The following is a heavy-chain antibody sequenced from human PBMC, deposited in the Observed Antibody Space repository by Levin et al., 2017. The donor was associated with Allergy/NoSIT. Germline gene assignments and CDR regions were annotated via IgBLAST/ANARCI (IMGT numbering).Heavy chain of an antibody. D-gene: IGHD3-3*01. Sequence: QAGGSLRLSCEGSGFTFTSHSFNWVRQAPGKGLEWVSYISTGSSTSYYADSVKGRFTISRDNAKSSVYLQMNSLRAEDTAVYYCARGSTIFGVTKPDYWGQGTRVTVSS. V-gene: IGHV3-48*01. CDR3: ARGSTIFGVTKPDY. CDR2: ISTGSSTS. CDR1: GFTFTSHS. J-gene: IGHJ4*02.